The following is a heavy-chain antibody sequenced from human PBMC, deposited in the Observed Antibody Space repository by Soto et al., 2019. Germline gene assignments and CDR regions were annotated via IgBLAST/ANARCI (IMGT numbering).Heavy chain of an antibody. CDR3: ATIYYDSAVGAFDI. V-gene: IGHV1-24*01. CDR1: GYTLTELS. D-gene: IGHD3-22*01. CDR2: FDPEDGET. J-gene: IGHJ3*02. Sequence: VASVKVSCKVSGYTLTELSMHWVRQAPGKGLEWMGGFDPEDGETIYAQKFQGRVTMTEDTSTDTAYMELSSLRSEDTAVYYCATIYYDSAVGAFDIWGQGTMVTVSS.